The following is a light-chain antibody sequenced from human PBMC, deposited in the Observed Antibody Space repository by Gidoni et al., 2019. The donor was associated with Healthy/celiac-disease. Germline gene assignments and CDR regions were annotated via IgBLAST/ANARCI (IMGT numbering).Light chain of an antibody. CDR1: QSISSY. J-gene: IGKJ2*01. Sequence: DIQMTQSPSSLSASVGDRVTITCRASQSISSYLNWYQQKPGKAPKLLIYAESSLQSGVPSRFSGSGSGTDFTLTISSLQPEDFATYYCQQSYSSPRRTFGQGTKLEIK. CDR3: QQSYSSPRRT. CDR2: AES. V-gene: IGKV1-39*01.